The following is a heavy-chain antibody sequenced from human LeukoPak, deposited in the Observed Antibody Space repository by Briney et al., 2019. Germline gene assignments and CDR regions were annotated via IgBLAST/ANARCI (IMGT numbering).Heavy chain of an antibody. J-gene: IGHJ4*02. CDR2: INHSGST. Sequence: SETLSLTCAVYGGSFSGYYWSWIRQPPGKGLEWIGEINHSGSTNYNPSLKSRVTISVDTSKNQFSLKLSSVTAADTAVYYCARHPRYYDILTGYIFDYWGQGTLVTVSS. CDR1: GGSFSGYY. V-gene: IGHV4-34*01. CDR3: ARHPRYYDILTGYIFDY. D-gene: IGHD3-9*01.